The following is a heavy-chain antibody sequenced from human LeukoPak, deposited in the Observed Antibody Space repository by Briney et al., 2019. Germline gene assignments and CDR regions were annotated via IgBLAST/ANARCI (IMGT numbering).Heavy chain of an antibody. V-gene: IGHV1-18*01. CDR1: GYSFTSYA. J-gene: IGHJ4*02. Sequence: ASVKVSCKASGYSFTSYAMHWVRQAPGQGLEWMGWISAYNGNTNYAQKLQGRVTMTTDTSTSTAYMELRSLRSDDTAVYYCARGSDDYYDSSGYYGYWGQGTLVTVSS. CDR2: ISAYNGNT. D-gene: IGHD3-22*01. CDR3: ARGSDDYYDSSGYYGY.